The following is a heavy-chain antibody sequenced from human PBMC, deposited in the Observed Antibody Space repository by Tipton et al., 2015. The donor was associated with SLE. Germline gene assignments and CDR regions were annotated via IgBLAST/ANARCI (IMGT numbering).Heavy chain of an antibody. Sequence: GSLRLSCAASGFTFNNYAMSWVRQAPGKGLEWVSGISGSGGSPNYADSVKGRFIISRDNSKNTLDLQMNSLRAEDTAVYYCAKVNSWYLFVANDYWGQGTLVTVSS. CDR2: ISGSGGSP. CDR1: GFTFNNYA. D-gene: IGHD6-13*01. CDR3: AKVNSWYLFVANDY. V-gene: IGHV3-23*01. J-gene: IGHJ4*02.